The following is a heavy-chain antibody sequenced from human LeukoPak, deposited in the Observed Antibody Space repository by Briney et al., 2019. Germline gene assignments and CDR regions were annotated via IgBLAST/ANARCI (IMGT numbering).Heavy chain of an antibody. CDR2: INHSGST. CDR1: GGSSSPYY. Sequence: SETLSLTCAVYGGSSSPYYWSWIRQPPGKGLEWIGEINHSGSTNYNPSLKSRVTISVDTSKNQFSLRLSSVTAADTAVYYCARGGFYCGGDCYVDYWGQGTLVTVSS. J-gene: IGHJ4*02. V-gene: IGHV4-34*01. CDR3: ARGGFYCGGDCYVDY. D-gene: IGHD2-21*02.